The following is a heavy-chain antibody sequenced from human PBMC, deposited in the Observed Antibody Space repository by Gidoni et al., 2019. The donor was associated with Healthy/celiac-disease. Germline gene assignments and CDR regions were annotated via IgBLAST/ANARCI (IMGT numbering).Heavy chain of an antibody. Sequence: EVQLLESGGGLVQPGGSLRLSCAASGFTFSSYAMSWVRQAPGKGLEWVSAISGSGGSTYYADSVKGRFTISRENSKNTLYLQMNSLRAEDTAVYYCARYYDILTGYYYYYGMDVWGQGTTVTVSS. CDR3: ARYYDILTGYYYYYGMDV. V-gene: IGHV3-23*01. CDR1: GFTFSSYA. D-gene: IGHD3-9*01. J-gene: IGHJ6*02. CDR2: ISGSGGST.